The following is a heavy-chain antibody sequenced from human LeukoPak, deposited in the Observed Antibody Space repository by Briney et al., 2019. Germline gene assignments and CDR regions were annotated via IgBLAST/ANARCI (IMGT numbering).Heavy chain of an antibody. V-gene: IGHV1-69*05. CDR2: IIPIFGTA. Sequence: GASVKVSXKASGGTFSSYAITWVRQAPGQGLEWMGRIIPIFGTANYAQKFQGRVTITTDESTSTAYMELSTLRSDDTAVYYCARGVTRNWFDPWGQGTLVTVSS. D-gene: IGHD4-11*01. CDR1: GGTFSSYA. CDR3: ARGVTRNWFDP. J-gene: IGHJ5*02.